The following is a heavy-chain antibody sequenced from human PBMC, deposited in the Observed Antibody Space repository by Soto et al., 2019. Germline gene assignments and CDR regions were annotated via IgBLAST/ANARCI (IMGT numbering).Heavy chain of an antibody. J-gene: IGHJ3*02. Sequence: ASVKVSCKASGYTFTSYGISWVRQAPGQGLEWMGWISAYNGNTNYAQKLQGRVTMTTDTSTSTAYMELRSLRSDDTAVYYCGRDLRYGGARGDAFDIWGQGKMVTVSS. CDR1: GYTFTSYG. CDR3: GRDLRYGGARGDAFDI. CDR2: ISAYNGNT. V-gene: IGHV1-18*01. D-gene: IGHD4-17*01.